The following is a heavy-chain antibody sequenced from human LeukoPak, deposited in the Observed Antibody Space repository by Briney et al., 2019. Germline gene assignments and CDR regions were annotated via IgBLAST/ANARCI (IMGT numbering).Heavy chain of an antibody. J-gene: IGHJ4*02. Sequence: ASVKVSCKASGYTFTSYYMHWVRQAPGQGLEWMGWINTNTGNPTYAQGFTGRFVFSLDTSVSTAYLQISSLKAEDTAVYYCARVLGMGHSGSYYFDYWGQGTLVTVSS. V-gene: IGHV7-4-1*02. D-gene: IGHD1-26*01. CDR1: GYTFTSYY. CDR2: INTNTGNP. CDR3: ARVLGMGHSGSYYFDY.